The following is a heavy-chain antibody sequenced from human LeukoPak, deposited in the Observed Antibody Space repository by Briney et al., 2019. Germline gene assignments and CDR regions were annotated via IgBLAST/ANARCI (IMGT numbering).Heavy chain of an antibody. V-gene: IGHV3-74*03. CDR1: GFTFNSYW. CDR3: VRGLLGPDY. Sequence: PGGSLRLSCAASGFTFNSYWMHWVRQAPGGGLVWVSRIDNDGTNIVYADSVKGRFTISRDNAKNRLYLEMNSLRAEDTAVYYCVRGLLGPDYWGQGTLVIVSS. D-gene: IGHD7-27*01. CDR2: IDNDGTNI. J-gene: IGHJ4*02.